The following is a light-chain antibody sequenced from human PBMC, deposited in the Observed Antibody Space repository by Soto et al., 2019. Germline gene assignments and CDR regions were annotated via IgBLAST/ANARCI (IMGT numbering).Light chain of an antibody. Sequence: IQMTQSPCTLSASVGDKVTITCRASQRISSWLAWYQQKPGKAPKLLIYEASSLESGVPSRFSGSGSGTEFTLTTSSLQPDDFAPHFCQQSNTYPWPIAQGTKVDIK. CDR2: EAS. CDR1: QRISSW. V-gene: IGKV1-5*03. CDR3: QQSNTYPWP. J-gene: IGKJ1*01.